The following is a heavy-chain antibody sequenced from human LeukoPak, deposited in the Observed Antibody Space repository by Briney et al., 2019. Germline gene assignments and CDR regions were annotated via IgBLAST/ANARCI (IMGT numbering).Heavy chain of an antibody. D-gene: IGHD3-22*01. CDR1: GYTFTSYY. Sequence: ASVKVSCKASGYTFTSYYMHWVRQAPGQGLEWMGIINPSGGSTSYAQKFQGRVTMTRDTSTSTVYMELSSLRSEDTAVYYCARCRRRYYDSSGYYNYGMDVWGQGTTVTVSS. V-gene: IGHV1-46*01. J-gene: IGHJ6*02. CDR2: INPSGGST. CDR3: ARCRRRYYDSSGYYNYGMDV.